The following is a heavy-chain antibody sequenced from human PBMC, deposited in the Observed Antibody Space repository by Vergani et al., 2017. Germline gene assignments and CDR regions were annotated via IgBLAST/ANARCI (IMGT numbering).Heavy chain of an antibody. J-gene: IGHJ4*02. CDR3: ARSRIYYGAGSPDY. CDR2: IHYSENT. Sequence: QVQLQQWGAGVVKPSGTLSLMCAVFGESFSSFYCNWIRQPPGKGLEWIGSIHYSENTNYNPSLKTRVTISVDTSKNQFSLTLTSVTAADTAVYYCARSRIYYGAGSPDYWGQGTLVTVSS. D-gene: IGHD3-10*01. V-gene: IGHV4-59*01. CDR1: GESFSSFY.